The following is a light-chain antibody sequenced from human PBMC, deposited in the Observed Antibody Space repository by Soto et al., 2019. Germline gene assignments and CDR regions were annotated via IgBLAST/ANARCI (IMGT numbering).Light chain of an antibody. Sequence: EVGLTQSPCTLSFSTGERATLSCRASQSVSSSYLAWYQQKPGQAPRLLIYGASSRATGIPDRFSGSGSGTDFTLTISRLEPEDFAVYYCQQYGSSPWTFGQGTKVDI. CDR3: QQYGSSPWT. CDR1: QSVSSSY. J-gene: IGKJ1*01. CDR2: GAS. V-gene: IGKV3-20*01.